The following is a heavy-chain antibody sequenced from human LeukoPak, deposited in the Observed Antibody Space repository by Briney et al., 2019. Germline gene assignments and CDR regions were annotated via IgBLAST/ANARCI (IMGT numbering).Heavy chain of an antibody. Sequence: SGTLSLTCAVYGGSFSGYYWSWIRQPPGKGLEWIGEINHSGSTNYNPSLKSRVTISVDTSKNQFSLKLSSVTAADTAVYYCARGPYYYGSGTFYYYYGMDVWGKGTTVTVSS. CDR1: GGSFSGYY. V-gene: IGHV4-34*01. J-gene: IGHJ6*04. D-gene: IGHD3-10*01. CDR3: ARGPYYYGSGTFYYYYGMDV. CDR2: INHSGST.